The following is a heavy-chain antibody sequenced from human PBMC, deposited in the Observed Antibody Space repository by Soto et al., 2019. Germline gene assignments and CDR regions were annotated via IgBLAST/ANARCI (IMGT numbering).Heavy chain of an antibody. CDR1: GGTFSSYA. Sequence: QVPLVQSGAEVKKPGSSVTVSCKDSGGTFSSYAIHWVRQAPGQGLEWMGGIIPMYGPAKYAQRFKGRVTITADEPTTTVYMELTSMTSQDTAVYYCARVTSMVRGVIDNWFAPWGHGTLVNVSS. CDR3: ARVTSMVRGVIDNWFAP. D-gene: IGHD3-10*01. V-gene: IGHV1-69*01. CDR2: IIPMYGPA. J-gene: IGHJ5*02.